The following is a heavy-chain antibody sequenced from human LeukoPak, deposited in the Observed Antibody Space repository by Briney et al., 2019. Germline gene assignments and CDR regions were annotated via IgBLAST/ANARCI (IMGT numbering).Heavy chain of an antibody. CDR3: ARDLAGIVGVTAWFDP. Sequence: ASVKVTCKDSGYTFTSHAISWMRQAPGQGLEWMGWISTYNANTNYAQKLQGRVTMTTDTSTNTVYMELRSLRFDDTAVYYCARDLAGIVGVTAWFDPWGQGTLVTVSS. D-gene: IGHD1-26*01. CDR2: ISTYNANT. J-gene: IGHJ5*02. CDR1: GYTFTSHA. V-gene: IGHV1-18*01.